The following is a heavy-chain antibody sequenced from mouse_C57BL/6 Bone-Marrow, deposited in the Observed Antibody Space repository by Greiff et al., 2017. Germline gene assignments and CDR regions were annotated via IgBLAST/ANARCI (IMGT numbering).Heavy chain of an antibody. D-gene: IGHD2-2*01. CDR2: IYPGGGYT. Sequence: QVQLKQSGAELVRPGTSVKMSCKASGYTFTNYWIGWAKQRPGHGLEWIGDIYPGGGYTNYNEKFKGKATLTADKSSSPAYMQFSSLTSEDSAIYYCARSWLREGYFDYWGQGTTLTVSS. J-gene: IGHJ2*01. CDR3: ARSWLREGYFDY. V-gene: IGHV1-63*01. CDR1: GYTFTNYW.